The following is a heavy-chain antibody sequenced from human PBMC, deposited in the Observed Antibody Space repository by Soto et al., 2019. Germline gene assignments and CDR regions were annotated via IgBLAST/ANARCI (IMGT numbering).Heavy chain of an antibody. D-gene: IGHD5-18*01. Sequence: QVQLVQSGAEVKKPGASVKVSCKSSGYTFTSYDINWVRQATGQGLEWMGWMNPNSGNTAYAQKFQGRVTMTRNTSISTADMELSSLRSEDTAVYYCASETTMGHLAGFDPWGQGTLVTVSS. V-gene: IGHV1-8*01. J-gene: IGHJ5*02. CDR2: MNPNSGNT. CDR3: ASETTMGHLAGFDP. CDR1: GYTFTSYD.